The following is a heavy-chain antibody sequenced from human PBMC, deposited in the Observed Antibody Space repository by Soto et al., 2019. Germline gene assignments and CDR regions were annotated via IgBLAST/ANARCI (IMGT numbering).Heavy chain of an antibody. V-gene: IGHV3-15*07. Sequence: EVQLVEWGGGLVKPGGSLRLSCAASGFTISGAWMNWVRQAPGKGLEWVGRIKTKTQGETTDYAAPVKGRFTISRDDSENTLSLHMNSLKIEDTAVYYCTTGSVEGYWGQGTLVTVSS. CDR1: GFTISGAW. J-gene: IGHJ4*02. CDR2: IKTKTQGETT. CDR3: TTGSVEGY. D-gene: IGHD1-26*01.